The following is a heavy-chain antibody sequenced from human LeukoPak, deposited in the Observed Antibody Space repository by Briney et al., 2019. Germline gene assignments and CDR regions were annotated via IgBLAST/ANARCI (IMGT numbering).Heavy chain of an antibody. D-gene: IGHD4-17*01. V-gene: IGHV4-4*09. CDR1: GAPISAFY. J-gene: IGHJ5*02. Sequence: SETLSLTCTVSGAPISAFYWAWIRQSPGKGLEWIGYIYTSWTTNYNAHLHGRVTIPVDTSKNQVFLNLKSVTAADTAVYFCARQFNDNGDNLGWFDPWGQGTLVTVSP. CDR2: IYTSWTT. CDR3: ARQFNDNGDNLGWFDP.